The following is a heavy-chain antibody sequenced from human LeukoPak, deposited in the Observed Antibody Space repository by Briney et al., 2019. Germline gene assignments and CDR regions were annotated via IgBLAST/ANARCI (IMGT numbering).Heavy chain of an antibody. D-gene: IGHD6-6*01. Sequence: GGSLRLSCTASGLTFTNYWMIWVRQAPGKGLEWVANINHDASEKYYVGSVEGRFTISRDNAKNALFLQMNSLRAEDTGVYYCATSSYSSSSSWGQGTLVTVSS. CDR3: ATSSYSSSSS. CDR2: INHDASEK. CDR1: GLTFTNYW. J-gene: IGHJ5*02. V-gene: IGHV3-7*01.